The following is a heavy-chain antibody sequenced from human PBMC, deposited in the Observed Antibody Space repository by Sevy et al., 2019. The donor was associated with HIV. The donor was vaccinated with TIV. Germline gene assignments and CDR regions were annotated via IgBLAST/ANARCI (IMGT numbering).Heavy chain of an antibody. D-gene: IGHD5-18*01. J-gene: IGHJ4*02. CDR2: IYSDGTT. CDR3: ARGKGGYGYGLNY. Sequence: GGSLRLSCAVSGFTVSANYMTWVRQAPGKGLEWVSVIYSDGTTHHADSVKGRFSISRDNSNNTLYLQMNSLRAEDTAVYYCARGKGGYGYGLNYWGRGTLVTVSS. CDR1: GFTVSANY. V-gene: IGHV3-66*01.